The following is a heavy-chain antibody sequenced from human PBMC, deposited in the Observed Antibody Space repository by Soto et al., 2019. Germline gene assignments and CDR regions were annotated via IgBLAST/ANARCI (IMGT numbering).Heavy chain of an antibody. CDR1: GFTFDGYA. D-gene: IGHD1-26*01. J-gene: IGHJ6*03. Sequence: GGSLRLSCAASGFTFDGYAMHWVRQAPGKGLEWVSGLSWNSGSIGYADSVKGRFTISRDNAKNSLYLQMNSLRAEDTALYYCGKDFGAYYYYYMDVWGKGTTVTVS. V-gene: IGHV3-9*01. CDR3: GKDFGAYYYYYMDV. CDR2: LSWNSGSI.